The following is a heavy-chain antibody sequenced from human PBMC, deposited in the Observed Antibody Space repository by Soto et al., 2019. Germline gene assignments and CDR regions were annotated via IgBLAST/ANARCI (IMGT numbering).Heavy chain of an antibody. CDR2: INPNSGGT. CDR1: GYTFTGYY. V-gene: IGHV1-2*04. Sequence: GASVKVSCKASGYTFTGYYMHWVRQAPGQGLEWMGWINPNSGGTNYAQKFQGWVTMTRDTSISTAYLELSRLRSDDTAVYYCARDNSSNWYYFDYWGQGSLVTVSS. D-gene: IGHD6-13*01. J-gene: IGHJ4*02. CDR3: ARDNSSNWYYFDY.